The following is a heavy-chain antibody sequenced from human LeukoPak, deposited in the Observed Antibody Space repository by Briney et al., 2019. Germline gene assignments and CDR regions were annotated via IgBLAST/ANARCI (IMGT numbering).Heavy chain of an antibody. CDR2: INQSGRT. CDR1: GGSFSGYY. Sequence: KPSETLSPTCGVYGGSFSGYYWSWIRHPPGRGLEWVGEINQSGRTNYNPSLKSRVTISVDTSKNQFSLKLTSVTAADTGVYYCATKHSVAVAANPPYFDYWGQGTLVTVSS. J-gene: IGHJ4*02. D-gene: IGHD6-19*01. V-gene: IGHV4-34*01. CDR3: ATKHSVAVAANPPYFDY.